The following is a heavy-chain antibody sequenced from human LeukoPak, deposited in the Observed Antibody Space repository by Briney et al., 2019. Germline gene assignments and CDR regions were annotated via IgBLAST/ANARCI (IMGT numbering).Heavy chain of an antibody. Sequence: KTSETLSLTCAVYGGSFSGYYWSWIRQPPGKGLEWIGEINHSGSTNYNPSLKSRVTISVDTSKNQFSLKLSSVTAADTAVYYCARDVEVWEYQLPPSDYWGQGTLVTVSS. CDR2: INHSGST. CDR3: ARDVEVWEYQLPPSDY. V-gene: IGHV4-34*01. CDR1: GGSFSGYY. J-gene: IGHJ4*02. D-gene: IGHD2-2*01.